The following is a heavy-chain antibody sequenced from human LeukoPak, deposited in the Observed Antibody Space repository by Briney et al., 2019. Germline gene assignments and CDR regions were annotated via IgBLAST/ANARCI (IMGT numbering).Heavy chain of an antibody. Sequence: QSGGSLRLSCAVSGFTFSNYWMSWVRQAPGKGLEWVANIKPDGSDKKYVDSVKGRFTISRDNAKNTLYLQMNSLSAEDTAVYYCARVGGEGSSYRPSFDYWGQGTLVTVSS. D-gene: IGHD3-16*02. J-gene: IGHJ4*02. CDR2: IKPDGSDK. V-gene: IGHV3-7*01. CDR1: GFTFSNYW. CDR3: ARVGGEGSSYRPSFDY.